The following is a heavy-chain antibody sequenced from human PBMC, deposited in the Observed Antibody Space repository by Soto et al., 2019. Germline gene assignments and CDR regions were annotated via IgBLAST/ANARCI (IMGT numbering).Heavy chain of an antibody. CDR1: GYTFTSYG. V-gene: IGHV1-18*01. CDR3: ARVGYYYDSSGYYSYYYYGMDV. Sequence: GASVKVSCKASGYTFTSYGISWVRLAPGQGREWMGWISAYNGNTNYAQKLQGRVTMTTDTSTSTAYMELRSLRSDDTAVYYCARVGYYYDSSGYYSYYYYGMDVWGQGTTVTVSS. CDR2: ISAYNGNT. J-gene: IGHJ6*02. D-gene: IGHD3-22*01.